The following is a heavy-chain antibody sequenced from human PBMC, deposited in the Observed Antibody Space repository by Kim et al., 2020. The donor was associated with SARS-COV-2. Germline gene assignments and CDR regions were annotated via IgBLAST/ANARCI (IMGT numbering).Heavy chain of an antibody. Sequence: SVKVSCKASGGTFSSYAISWVRQAPGQGLEWMGRIIPILGIANYAQKFQGRVTITADKSTSTAYMELSSLRSEDTAVYYCARDQWDDGSGSYTQYRYYYYYYGMDVWGQGTTITVSS. CDR3: ARDQWDDGSGSYTQYRYYYYYYGMDV. J-gene: IGHJ6*02. V-gene: IGHV1-69*04. CDR2: IIPILGIA. CDR1: GGTFSSYA. D-gene: IGHD3-10*01.